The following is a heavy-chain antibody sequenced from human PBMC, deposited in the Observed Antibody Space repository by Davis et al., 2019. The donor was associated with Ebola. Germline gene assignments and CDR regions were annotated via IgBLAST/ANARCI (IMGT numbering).Heavy chain of an antibody. CDR1: GGTFSSYA. J-gene: IGHJ5*02. CDR3: ARVPLHTVTQFDP. Sequence: AASVKVSCKASGGTFSSYAISWVRQAPGQGLEWMGRIIPILGIANYAQKFQGRVTITADKSTSTAYMELSSLRSEDTAVYYCARVPLHTVTQFDPWGQGTLVTVSS. D-gene: IGHD4-17*01. CDR2: IIPILGIA. V-gene: IGHV1-69*04.